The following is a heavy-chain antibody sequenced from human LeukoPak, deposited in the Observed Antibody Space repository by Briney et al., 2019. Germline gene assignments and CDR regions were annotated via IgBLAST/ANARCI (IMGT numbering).Heavy chain of an antibody. V-gene: IGHV4-39*07. CDR2: IYHSGST. CDR3: ARNLRRFYYFDY. D-gene: IGHD4-17*01. J-gene: IGHJ4*02. CDR1: GGSISSSSYY. Sequence: PSETLSLTCTVSGGSISSSSYYWGWLRQPPGKGLEWIGSIYHSGSTYYNPSLKSRVTISVVTSKNQFSLKLSSVTAADTAVYYCARNLRRFYYFDYWGQGTLVTVSS.